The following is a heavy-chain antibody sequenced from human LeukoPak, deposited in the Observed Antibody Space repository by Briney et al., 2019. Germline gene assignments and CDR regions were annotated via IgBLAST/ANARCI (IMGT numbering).Heavy chain of an antibody. V-gene: IGHV4-39*01. CDR2: IYYSGST. Sequence: SETLSLTCTVSGGSISSSSYYWGWIRQPPGKGLEWIGSIYYSGSTYYNPSLKSRVTISVDTSKNRFSLKLSSVTAADTAVYYCARLPHNYYDSSGAYFDYWGQGTLVTVSS. CDR1: GGSISSSSYY. J-gene: IGHJ4*02. D-gene: IGHD3-22*01. CDR3: ARLPHNYYDSSGAYFDY.